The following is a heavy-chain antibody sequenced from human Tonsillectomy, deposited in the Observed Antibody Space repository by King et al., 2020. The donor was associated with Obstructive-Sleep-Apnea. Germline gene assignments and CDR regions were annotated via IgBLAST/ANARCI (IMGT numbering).Heavy chain of an antibody. J-gene: IGHJ4*02. D-gene: IGHD3-10*01. Sequence: VQLVESGGGVVQPGRSLRLSCAASGFTFSSFAMHWVRQAPGKGLEWVGIISYGGNNKFNADSVKGRFSIFRDNSRNTLHLQMNSLRPEDTAVYYCAREVHGGFDYWGQGTLVTVS. V-gene: IGHV3-30-3*01. CDR3: AREVHGGFDY. CDR2: ISYGGNNK. CDR1: GFTFSSFA.